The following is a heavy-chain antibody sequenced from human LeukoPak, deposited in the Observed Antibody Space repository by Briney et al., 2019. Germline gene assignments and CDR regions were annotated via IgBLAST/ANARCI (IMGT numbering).Heavy chain of an antibody. V-gene: IGHV3-48*01. J-gene: IGHJ4*02. Sequence: GGSLRLSCAASGFNFGSYSMTWVRQAPGKGLEWVSYISSSGSTIYYADSVKGRFTISRDNSKNTLYLQMNSLRAEDTAVYYCAKDETYYDILTGYPEPDYWGQGTLVTVSS. CDR3: AKDETYYDILTGYPEPDY. CDR1: GFNFGSYS. CDR2: ISSSGSTI. D-gene: IGHD3-9*01.